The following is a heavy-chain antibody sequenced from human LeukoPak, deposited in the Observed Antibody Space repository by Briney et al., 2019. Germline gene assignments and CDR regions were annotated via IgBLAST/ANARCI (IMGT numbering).Heavy chain of an antibody. Sequence: ASVKVSCKASGYTFTGYYMHWVRQAPGQGLEWMGWINPNSGGTNYAQKFQGRVTMTRDTSISTAYMELSRLRSDDTAVYYCARDYYDSSGYYERYYYYYYMDVWGKGTTVTISS. CDR1: GYTFTGYY. CDR2: INPNSGGT. CDR3: ARDYYDSSGYYERYYYYYYMDV. V-gene: IGHV1-2*02. D-gene: IGHD3-22*01. J-gene: IGHJ6*03.